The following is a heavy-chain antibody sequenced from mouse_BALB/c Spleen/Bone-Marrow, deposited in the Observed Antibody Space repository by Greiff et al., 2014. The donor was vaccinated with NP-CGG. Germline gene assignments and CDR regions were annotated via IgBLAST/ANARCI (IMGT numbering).Heavy chain of an antibody. J-gene: IGHJ2*01. CDR1: GFTFSSYT. V-gene: IGHV5-6-4*01. Sequence: EVKLQESGGGLVKPGGSLKLSCAASGFTFSSYTMSWVRQTPEKRLEWVATISSGGSYTYYPDSVKGRFTISRDDAKNTLYLQMSRLKSEDTAMYYCTSMITRGYYFDYWGQGTTLTVSS. CDR2: ISSGGSYT. D-gene: IGHD2-4*01. CDR3: TSMITRGYYFDY.